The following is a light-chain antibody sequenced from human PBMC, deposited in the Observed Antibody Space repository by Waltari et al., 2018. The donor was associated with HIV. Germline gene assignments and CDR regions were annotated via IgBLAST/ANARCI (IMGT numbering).Light chain of an antibody. CDR3: CAHAGSSSAFYV. V-gene: IGLV2-23*02. Sequence: QSALTQPASVSGSPGQSITISCTGSSSDVGTYNLVSWYQQHPDKAPRLIIYEVSKRPSGVSFRFSGSKSGNTASLTISGLQGEDEADYYCCAHAGSSSAFYVFGTGTKVTVL. CDR2: EVS. J-gene: IGLJ1*01. CDR1: SSDVGTYNL.